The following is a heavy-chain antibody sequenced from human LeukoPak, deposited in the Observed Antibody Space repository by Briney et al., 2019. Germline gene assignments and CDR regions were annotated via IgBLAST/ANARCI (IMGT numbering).Heavy chain of an antibody. CDR2: IYYSGST. D-gene: IGHD7-27*01. CDR3: ARGANWAYWFFDL. Sequence: PSETLSLTCTVSGGSISRYYWTWIRQPPGKGLELIGYIYYSGSTKYNPSLKSRVSISLDTSKNQFSLKLTSVTAADTAVYYCARGANWAYWFFDLWGRGTLVSVSS. CDR1: GGSISRYY. V-gene: IGHV4-59*01. J-gene: IGHJ2*01.